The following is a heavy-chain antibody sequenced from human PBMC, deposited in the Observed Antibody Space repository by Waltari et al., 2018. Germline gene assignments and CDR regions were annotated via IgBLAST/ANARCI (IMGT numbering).Heavy chain of an antibody. CDR3: ATDVSGWVDFEH. V-gene: IGHV3-48*03. CDR2: MGTRAGDI. Sequence: EVQLVESGGDMVHPGGSLRLSCVVHGLNFMNYEMDWVRQAPGKGLEWISYMGTRAGDIYYAESVKGRFTISRDNVKNSLYLQMNSLRVEDTAVYYCATDVSGWVDFEHWGRGTLVTVSS. D-gene: IGHD6-19*01. CDR1: GLNFMNYE. J-gene: IGHJ4*02.